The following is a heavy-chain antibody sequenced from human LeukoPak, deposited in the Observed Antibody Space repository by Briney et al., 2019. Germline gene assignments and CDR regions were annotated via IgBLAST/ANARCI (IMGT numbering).Heavy chain of an antibody. V-gene: IGHV3-23*01. J-gene: IGHJ4*02. CDR2: TGSTGVST. D-gene: IGHD2-2*01. Sequence: GGSLRLSCAASGFTFSSYAMTWVRQAPGKGLEWVSATGSTGVSTFYADSVKGRSTVSRDNSKNTLSLQMNSLRAEDTAVYYCAKDPGVVPAHYFDYWGQGILVTVSS. CDR1: GFTFSSYA. CDR3: AKDPGVVPAHYFDY.